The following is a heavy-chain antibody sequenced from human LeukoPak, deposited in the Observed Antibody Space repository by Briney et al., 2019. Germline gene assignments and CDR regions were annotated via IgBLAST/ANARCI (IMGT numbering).Heavy chain of an antibody. V-gene: IGHV3-23*01. Sequence: PGGSLRLSCTASGFTFSSYAMSWVRQAPGKGLEWVSAISGSGGSTYYADSVKGRFTISRDNSKNTLYLQMNSLRAEDTAVYYCMVRYCGGDSCYPPARRFDYWGQGTLVTVSS. D-gene: IGHD2-15*01. J-gene: IGHJ4*02. CDR2: ISGSGGST. CDR1: GFTFSSYA. CDR3: MVRYCGGDSCYPPARRFDY.